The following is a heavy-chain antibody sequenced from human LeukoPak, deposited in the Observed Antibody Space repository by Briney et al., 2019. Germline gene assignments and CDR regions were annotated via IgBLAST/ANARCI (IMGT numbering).Heavy chain of an antibody. Sequence: GGSLRLSCAASRFTFGSSWMSWVRQAPGKGLEWVANIKQDGSEKYYVDSVKGRFTISRDNAKNSLYLQMNSLRAEDTAVYYCASPAPSYGYSALDYWGQGTLVTVSS. D-gene: IGHD5-18*01. V-gene: IGHV3-7*01. J-gene: IGHJ4*02. CDR3: ASPAPSYGYSALDY. CDR2: IKQDGSEK. CDR1: RFTFGSSW.